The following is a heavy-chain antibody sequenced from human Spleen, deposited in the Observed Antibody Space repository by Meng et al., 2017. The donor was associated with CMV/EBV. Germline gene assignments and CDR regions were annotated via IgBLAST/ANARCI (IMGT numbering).Heavy chain of an antibody. V-gene: IGHV4-4*07. CDR2: IYTSGST. J-gene: IGHJ3*02. CDR3: ARSEIVVLQNAFDI. D-gene: IGHD3-22*01. Sequence: VPLQESGPGLVKPSETLSLTCTVSGGSISSYYWSWIRQPAGKGLEWIGRIYTSGSTNYNPSLKSRVTMSVDTSKNQFSLKLSSVTAADTAVYYCARSEIVVLQNAFDIWGQGTMVTVSS. CDR1: GGSISSYY.